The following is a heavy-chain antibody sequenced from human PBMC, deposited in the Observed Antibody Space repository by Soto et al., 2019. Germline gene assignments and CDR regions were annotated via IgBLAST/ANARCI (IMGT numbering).Heavy chain of an antibody. V-gene: IGHV4-34*01. CDR1: GGSFSGYY. CDR3: ARGVGGEWFETDYYYYYYMDV. CDR2: INHSGST. Sequence: SETLSLTCAVYGGSFSGYYWSWIRQPPGKGLEWIGEINHSGSTNYNPSLKSRVTISVDTSKNQLSLKLSSVTAADTAVYYCARGVGGEWFETDYYYYYYMDVWGKGTTVTVSS. D-gene: IGHD3-3*01. J-gene: IGHJ6*03.